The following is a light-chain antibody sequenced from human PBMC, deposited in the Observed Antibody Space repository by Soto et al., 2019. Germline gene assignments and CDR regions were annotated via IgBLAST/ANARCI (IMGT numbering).Light chain of an antibody. Sequence: EVVMTQSPLSLPVTLGQPASISCRSSQSLVYSDGNTYLSWLQQRPCQSTRRLISKVSKRDSGVTYRFSGSGSGPEFTLNISRVEAEDVGVYYCMQGTHWPPTFGPGTKVDIK. J-gene: IGKJ3*01. CDR1: QSLVYSDGNTY. V-gene: IGKV2-30*01. CDR2: KVS. CDR3: MQGTHWPPT.